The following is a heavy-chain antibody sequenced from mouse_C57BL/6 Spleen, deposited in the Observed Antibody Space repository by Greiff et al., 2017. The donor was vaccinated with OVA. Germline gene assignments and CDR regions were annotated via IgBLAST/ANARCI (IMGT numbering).Heavy chain of an antibody. D-gene: IGHD1-3*01. CDR1: GFTFSSYA. V-gene: IGHV5-9-1*02. Sequence: EVKVVESGAGLVKPGGSLKLSCAASGFTFSSYAMSWVRQTPEKRLEWVAYISSGGDYIYYADTVKGRFTISRDNARNTLYLQMSSLKSEDTAMYYCTRERITRGYAMDYWGQGTSVTVSS. J-gene: IGHJ4*01. CDR2: ISSGGDYI. CDR3: TRERITRGYAMDY.